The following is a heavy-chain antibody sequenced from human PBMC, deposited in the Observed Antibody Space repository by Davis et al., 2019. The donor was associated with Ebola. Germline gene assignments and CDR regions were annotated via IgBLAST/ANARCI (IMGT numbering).Heavy chain of an antibody. CDR3: ARDQAIFGVVIINYGMDV. J-gene: IGHJ6*02. Sequence: GESLKISCAASGFTFSSYGMHWVRQAPGKGLEWVAVISYDGSNKYYADSVKGRFTISRDNSKNTLYLQMNSLRAEDTAVYYCARDQAIFGVVIINYGMDVWGQGTTVTVSS. D-gene: IGHD3-3*01. CDR2: ISYDGSNK. CDR1: GFTFSSYG. V-gene: IGHV3-30*03.